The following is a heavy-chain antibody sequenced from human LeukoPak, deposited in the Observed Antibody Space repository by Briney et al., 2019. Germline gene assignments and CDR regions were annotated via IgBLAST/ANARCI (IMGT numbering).Heavy chain of an antibody. CDR1: GGSISSYY. J-gene: IGHJ4*02. CDR2: IYYSGST. D-gene: IGHD6-19*01. Sequence: PSETLSLTCTVSGGSISSYYWSWVRQPPGKGLEWIGYIYYSGSTNYNPSLKSRVTISVDTSKNQFSLKLSSVTAADTAVYYCARRAVSVAAPFDYWGQGTLSPSPQ. CDR3: ARRAVSVAAPFDY. V-gene: IGHV4-59*08.